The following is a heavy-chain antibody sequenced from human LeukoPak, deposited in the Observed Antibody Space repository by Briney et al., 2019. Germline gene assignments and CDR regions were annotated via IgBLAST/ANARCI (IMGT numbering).Heavy chain of an antibody. D-gene: IGHD3-22*01. V-gene: IGHV3-48*01. CDR3: ARDVGDSSGYYFIPFDY. J-gene: IGHJ4*02. Sequence: GGSLRLSCAASGFTFNAFGMNWVRQAPGKGLEWVSYIGTTSGAIYYADSVKGRFTISRDSAKNSLYLQMNSLRAEDTAVYYCARDVGDSSGYYFIPFDYWGQGTLVTVSS. CDR1: GFTFNAFG. CDR2: IGTTSGAI.